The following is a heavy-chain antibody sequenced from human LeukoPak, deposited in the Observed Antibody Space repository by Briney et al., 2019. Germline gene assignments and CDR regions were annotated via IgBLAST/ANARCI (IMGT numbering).Heavy chain of an antibody. CDR1: GITLSNYG. Sequence: GGSLRLSCAVSGITLSNYGMSWVRQAPGKGLEWVAGISGSGGGTKYADSVKGRFTISRDNSKNTLFLQMNSLRVEDTAVYYCARDYYGPWGQGTLVTVTS. V-gene: IGHV3-23*01. D-gene: IGHD3-22*01. CDR3: ARDYYGP. J-gene: IGHJ5*02. CDR2: ISGSGGGT.